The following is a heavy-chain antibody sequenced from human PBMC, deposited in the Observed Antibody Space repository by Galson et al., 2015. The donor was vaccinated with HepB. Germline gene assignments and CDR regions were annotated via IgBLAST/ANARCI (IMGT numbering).Heavy chain of an antibody. CDR1: GFTVSANH. CDR3: ARGAFALAGKAFDV. CDR2: TFSGGAS. V-gene: IGHV3-66*02. J-gene: IGHJ3*01. D-gene: IGHD6-19*01. Sequence: SLRLSCAASGFTVSANHLGWVRQAPGKGLEWVSFTFSGGASYFADSLKGRFSISTDTSNNTLYLQMTSLTAEDTAVHFCARGAFALAGKAFDVWGQGTLVTVSS.